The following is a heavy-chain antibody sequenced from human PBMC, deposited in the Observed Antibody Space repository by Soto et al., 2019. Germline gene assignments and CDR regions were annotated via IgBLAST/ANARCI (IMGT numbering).Heavy chain of an antibody. J-gene: IGHJ6*01. D-gene: IGHD2-2*01. CDR3: ARAVTPNCSSTSCYGGYYYYGMDV. CDR2: INPNSGGT. V-gene: IGHV1-2*04. CDR1: GYAFTGYY. Sequence: GSSVKVACKAFGYAFTGYYVRCVLQAPGQGLEWMVWINPNSGGTNYAQKFQGWVTMTRDTSISTAYMELSRLRSDDTAVYYCARAVTPNCSSTSCYGGYYYYGMDVWGKGTTVTVSS.